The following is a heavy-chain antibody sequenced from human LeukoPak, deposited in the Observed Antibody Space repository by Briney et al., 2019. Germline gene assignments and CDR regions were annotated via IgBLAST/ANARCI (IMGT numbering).Heavy chain of an antibody. J-gene: IGHJ2*01. Sequence: SQTLSLTCTVSGGSISSGDYYWSWIRQPPGKGLEWIGYIYYSGSTYYNPSLKSRVTISVDTSKNQFSLKLSSVTAADTAVYYCARDRRGWYQTLWYFDLWGRGTLVTVSS. V-gene: IGHV4-30-4*08. D-gene: IGHD6-19*01. CDR3: ARDRRGWYQTLWYFDL. CDR1: GGSISSGDYY. CDR2: IYYSGST.